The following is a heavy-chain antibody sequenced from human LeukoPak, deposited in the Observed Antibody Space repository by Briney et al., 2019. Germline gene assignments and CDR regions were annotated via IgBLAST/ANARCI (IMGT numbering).Heavy chain of an antibody. CDR1: GYSITSGYN. J-gene: IGHJ4*02. CDR2: IYHSGSA. D-gene: IGHD2-2*02. V-gene: IGHV4-38-2*02. CDR3: VRYCSSTTCYTRAVDY. Sequence: SETLSLTCTVSGYSITSGYNWAWIRQPPGKVLEWIGSIYHSGSAYYNPSLKSRLTISVDTSKNQFSLKLSSVTAADTAVYYCVRYCSSTTCYTRAVDYWGQGTLVTVSS.